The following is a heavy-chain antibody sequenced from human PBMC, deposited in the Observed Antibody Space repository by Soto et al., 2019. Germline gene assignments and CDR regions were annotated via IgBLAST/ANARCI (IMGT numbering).Heavy chain of an antibody. D-gene: IGHD3-16*01. J-gene: IGHJ3*02. Sequence: XASLRLSCVASGFPFSSYAMSWVRQTPGKGLEWVSGISGSGGRTYYADSVKGRFTISRDNSNNTLSLQMHILRVEDTAVYFCAKGGYYSLFDIWGQGTMVTVSS. CDR2: ISGSGGRT. CDR3: AKGGYYSLFDI. CDR1: GFPFSSYA. V-gene: IGHV3-23*01.